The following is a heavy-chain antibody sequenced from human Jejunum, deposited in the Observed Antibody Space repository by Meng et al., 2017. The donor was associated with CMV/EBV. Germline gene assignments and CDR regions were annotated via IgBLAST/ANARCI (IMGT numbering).Heavy chain of an antibody. J-gene: IGHJ4*02. Sequence: VPLQEPGPVLVKPSETLSLPCSVSGGSIRTYSWTWIRQPAGKGLEWIGRISSSGSTNYNPSLNSRVTMSVDTSKNHFSLRLSSVTAADTAVYYCARDLPGVGVDYWGQGTLVTVSS. CDR2: ISSSGST. V-gene: IGHV4-4*07. D-gene: IGHD2-2*01. CDR1: GGSIRTYS. CDR3: ARDLPGVGVDY.